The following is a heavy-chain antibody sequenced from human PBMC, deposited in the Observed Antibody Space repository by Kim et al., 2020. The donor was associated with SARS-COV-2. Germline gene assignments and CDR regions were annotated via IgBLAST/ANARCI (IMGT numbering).Heavy chain of an antibody. D-gene: IGHD2-21*01. V-gene: IGHV3-43*01. Sequence: GGSLRLSCAASGFSFNDYTMHWVRQAPGKGLEWVSLISRDGGNTYYVDAVKGRFTISRDNSKNSLYLQMDSLGIEDTAFYYCAKGCGVVICAWYHFDSWGQGALVTVS. CDR2: ISRDGGNT. CDR3: AKGCGVVICAWYHFDS. CDR1: GFSFNDYT. J-gene: IGHJ4*02.